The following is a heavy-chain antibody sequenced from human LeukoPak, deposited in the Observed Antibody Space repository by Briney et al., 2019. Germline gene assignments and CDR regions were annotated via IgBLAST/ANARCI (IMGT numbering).Heavy chain of an antibody. D-gene: IGHD6-13*01. V-gene: IGHV4-34*01. CDR1: GGSFSGYY. J-gene: IGHJ4*02. CDR2: INHSGST. Sequence: SETLSLTCAVSGGSFSGYYWSWIRQPPGKGLEWIGEINHSGSTNYNPSLKSRVTISVDTSKNQFSLKLSSVTAADTAVYYCARGRLAAAPYFDYWGQGTLVTVSS. CDR3: ARGRLAAAPYFDY.